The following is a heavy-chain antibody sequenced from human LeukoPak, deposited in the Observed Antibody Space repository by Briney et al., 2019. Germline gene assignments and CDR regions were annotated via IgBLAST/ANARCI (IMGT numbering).Heavy chain of an antibody. CDR1: GGSISSYY. CDR3: ARDIPNYDILTGYAAHAAFDI. Sequence: PSETLSLTCTVSGGSISSYYWSWIRQPPGKGLEWTGYIYYSGSTNYNPSLKSRVTISVDTSKNQFSLKLSSVTAADTAVYYCARDIPNYDILTGYAAHAAFDIWGQGTMVTVSS. V-gene: IGHV4-59*01. D-gene: IGHD3-9*01. J-gene: IGHJ3*02. CDR2: IYYSGST.